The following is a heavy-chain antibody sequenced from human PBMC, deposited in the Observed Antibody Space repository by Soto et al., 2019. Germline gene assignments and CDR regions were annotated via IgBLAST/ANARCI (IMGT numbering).Heavy chain of an antibody. J-gene: IGHJ5*02. V-gene: IGHV4-39*01. Sequence: SETLSLTCTVSGGSISSSSYYWGWIRQPPGKGLEWIGSIYYSGSTYYNPSLKSRVTISVDTSKNQFSLKLSSVTAADTAVYYCARQSEDTAMVTRLWFDPWGQGTLVTVSS. CDR1: GGSISSSSYY. CDR2: IYYSGST. D-gene: IGHD5-18*01. CDR3: ARQSEDTAMVTRLWFDP.